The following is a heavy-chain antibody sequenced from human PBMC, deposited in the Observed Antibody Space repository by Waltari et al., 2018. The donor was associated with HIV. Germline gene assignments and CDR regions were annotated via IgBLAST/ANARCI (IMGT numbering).Heavy chain of an antibody. D-gene: IGHD6-13*01. CDR2: INAGNGYT. Sequence: QVQLVQSGAEVKKPGASVKVSCKASGYTFTSYAMHWVRQAPGPRLEWLGWINAGNGYTKYSQTFQGVVTITRDTSASTAYMELSSLRSEDTAVYYCARESAYSSSWPAYYYYYYGMDVWGQGTTVTVSS. CDR3: ARESAYSSSWPAYYYYYYGMDV. V-gene: IGHV1-3*01. J-gene: IGHJ6*02. CDR1: GYTFTSYA.